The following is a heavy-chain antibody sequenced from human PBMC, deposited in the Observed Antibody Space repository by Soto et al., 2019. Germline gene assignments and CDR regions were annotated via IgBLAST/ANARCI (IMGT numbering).Heavy chain of an antibody. V-gene: IGHV4-30-4*01. CDR1: GGSISSDDYY. Sequence: PSETLSLTCTVSGGSISSDDYYWSWIRQPPGKGLEWIGYIYYSGSTYYNPSLKRRISISIDTSKNQFSLKLRSVTAADTAVYYCARSTGRYWGPGTLVTVSS. D-gene: IGHD2-21*01. J-gene: IGHJ4*02. CDR2: IYYSGST. CDR3: ARSTGRY.